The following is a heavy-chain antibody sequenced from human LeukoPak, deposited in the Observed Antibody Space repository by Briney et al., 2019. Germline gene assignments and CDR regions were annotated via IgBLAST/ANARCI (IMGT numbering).Heavy chain of an antibody. CDR1: GYTFTGYY. CDR3: ARERETYNWHDEVSAFDI. D-gene: IGHD1-1*01. Sequence: ASVKVSCKASGYTFTGYYMHWVRQAPGQGLEWMGWINPNSGGTNYAQKFQGRVTMTRDMSISTAYMELSRLRSDDTAVYYCARERETYNWHDEVSAFDIWGQGTMVTVSS. J-gene: IGHJ3*02. CDR2: INPNSGGT. V-gene: IGHV1-2*02.